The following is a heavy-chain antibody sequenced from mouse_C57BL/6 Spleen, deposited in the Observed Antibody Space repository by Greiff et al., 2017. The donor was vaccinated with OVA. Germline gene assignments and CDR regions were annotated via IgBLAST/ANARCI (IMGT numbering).Heavy chain of an antibody. CDR2: IRSKSSNYAT. D-gene: IGHD3-1*01. Sequence: EVQVVESGGGLVQPKGSLKLSCAASGFTFNTYAMHWVRQAPGKGLEWVARIRSKSSNYATYYADSVKDRFTISRDDSQSMLYLQMNNLKTEDTAMYYCVRDRGPQIGDAMDYWGQGTSVTVSS. J-gene: IGHJ4*01. V-gene: IGHV10-3*01. CDR1: GFTFNTYA. CDR3: VRDRGPQIGDAMDY.